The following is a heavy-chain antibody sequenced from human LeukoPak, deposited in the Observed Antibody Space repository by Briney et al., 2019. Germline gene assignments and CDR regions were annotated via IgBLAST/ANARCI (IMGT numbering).Heavy chain of an antibody. CDR2: IYSGGST. V-gene: IGHV3-66*01. CDR1: GFTVSSNY. CDR3: SRARLWFGNTDY. J-gene: IGHJ4*02. D-gene: IGHD3-10*01. Sequence: GGSLRLSCAASGFTVSSNYMSWVRQAPGKGLEWVSVIYSGGSTYYADSVKGRFTISRDNSKNTLYLQMNSLRAEDTAVYYFSRARLWFGNTDYGGQGTLVTVSS.